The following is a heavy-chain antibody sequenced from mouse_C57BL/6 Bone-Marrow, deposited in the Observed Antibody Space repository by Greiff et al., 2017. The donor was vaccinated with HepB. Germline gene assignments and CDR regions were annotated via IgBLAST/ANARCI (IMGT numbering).Heavy chain of an antibody. CDR2: IDPETGGT. CDR1: GYTFTDYE. V-gene: IGHV1-15*01. D-gene: IGHD2-3*01. CDR3: TRSDDVYYRYWFAY. J-gene: IGHJ3*01. Sequence: VKLMESGAELVRPGASVTLSCKASGYTFTDYEMHWVKQTPVHGLEWIGAIDPETGGTAYNQKFKGKAILTADKSSSTAYMELRSLTSEDADVYYCTRSDDVYYRYWFAYWGQGTLVTGSA.